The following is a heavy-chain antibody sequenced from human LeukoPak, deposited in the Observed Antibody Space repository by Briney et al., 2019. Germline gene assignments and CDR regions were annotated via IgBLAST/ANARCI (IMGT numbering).Heavy chain of an antibody. J-gene: IGHJ4*02. D-gene: IGHD3-16*01. CDR3: ANSPTLGV. CDR2: IYRVSTA. CDR1: AFTVYNNY. Sequence: SGGSLRLSCAASAFTVYNNYMRWVRQAPGKGLEFVARIYRVSTASYADSVTRGLTISRDNSDDTLYLQMNTLRVKDTAVYYCANSPTLGVWGQGTLVTVSS. V-gene: IGHV3-53*05.